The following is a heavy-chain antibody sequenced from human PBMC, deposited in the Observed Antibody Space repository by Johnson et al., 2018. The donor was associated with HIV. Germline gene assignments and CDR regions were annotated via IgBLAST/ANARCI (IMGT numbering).Heavy chain of an antibody. CDR3: ARDFYAVVATPFIGSAFDI. V-gene: IGHV3-11*01. D-gene: IGHD5-12*01. CDR1: GFTFSDYF. CDR2: ISSSGSSI. Sequence: QMQLVESGGGLVKPGGSLRLSCKASGFTFSDYFMSWIRQAPGKGLECISYISSSGSSIYYTDSLKGRFTISRDNAKNSLYLQMNSLKAEDTALYYCARDFYAVVATPFIGSAFDIWGQGTMVTVSS. J-gene: IGHJ3*02.